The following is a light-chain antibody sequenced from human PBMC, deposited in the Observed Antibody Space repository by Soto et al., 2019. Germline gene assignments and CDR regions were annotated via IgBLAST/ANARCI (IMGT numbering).Light chain of an antibody. CDR2: DAS. V-gene: IGKV1-5*01. Sequence: DIQVTQSPSTLSASVGDRVTITCRASQSVSFWLAWYQQKPGKAPKLLIYDASNLESGVSSRFSGSGSGTEFTLTISSLQPDDFATYYCQQYNSYLYTFGQGTKVDIK. CDR3: QQYNSYLYT. CDR1: QSVSFW. J-gene: IGKJ2*01.